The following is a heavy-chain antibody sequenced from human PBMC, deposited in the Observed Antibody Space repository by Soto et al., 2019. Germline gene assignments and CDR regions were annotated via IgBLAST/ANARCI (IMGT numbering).Heavy chain of an antibody. CDR1: GGSISSGGYY. D-gene: IGHD3-3*01. V-gene: IGHV4-31*03. CDR2: IYYSGST. Sequence: PSETLSLTCTVSGGSISSGGYYWSWIRQHPGKGLEWIGYIYYSGSTYYNPSLKSRVTISVDTSKNQFSLKLSSVTAADTAVYYCARGVDFWSGSPLKPFDYWGQGTLVTVSS. J-gene: IGHJ4*02. CDR3: ARGVDFWSGSPLKPFDY.